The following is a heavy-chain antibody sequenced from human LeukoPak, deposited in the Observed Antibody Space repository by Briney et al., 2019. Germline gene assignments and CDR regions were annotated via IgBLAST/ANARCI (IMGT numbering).Heavy chain of an antibody. D-gene: IGHD3-22*01. CDR3: AKDSHYYDSNPGGFDY. CDR1: GFTFSSYN. V-gene: IGHV3-30*02. Sequence: PGGSLRLSCAASGFTFSSYNMHWVRQAPGKGLEWVAFIRYDGSNKYYADSVKGRFTISRDNSKNTLYLQMNSLRAEDTAVYYCAKDSHYYDSNPGGFDYWGQGTLVTVSS. J-gene: IGHJ4*02. CDR2: IRYDGSNK.